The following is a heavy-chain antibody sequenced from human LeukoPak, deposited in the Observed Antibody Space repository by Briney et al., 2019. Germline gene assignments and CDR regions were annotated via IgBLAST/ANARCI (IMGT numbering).Heavy chain of an antibody. Sequence: PGGSLRLSCAASGFTLRSCEMNWVRRAPGKGLEWVSYVSSSGGAMLYADSVKGRFTISRDNAKNSLSLQMNSLRAEDTAVYYCARDLYGSGGDAFDIWGQGTMVTVSS. CDR1: GFTLRSCE. J-gene: IGHJ3*02. CDR2: VSSSGGAM. V-gene: IGHV3-48*03. CDR3: ARDLYGSGGDAFDI. D-gene: IGHD3-10*01.